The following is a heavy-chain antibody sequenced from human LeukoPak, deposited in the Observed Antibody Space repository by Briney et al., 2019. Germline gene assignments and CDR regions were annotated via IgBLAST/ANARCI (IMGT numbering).Heavy chain of an antibody. CDR1: GFTFSSYS. Sequence: SGGSLRLSCAVSGFTFSSYSMNWVRQAPGKGLEWASSISSSSSYIYYADSVKGRFTISRDNAKNSLYLQMNSLRAEDTAVYYCARDDRYPLDYWGQGTLVTVSS. D-gene: IGHD1-14*01. J-gene: IGHJ4*02. CDR2: ISSSSSYI. V-gene: IGHV3-21*01. CDR3: ARDDRYPLDY.